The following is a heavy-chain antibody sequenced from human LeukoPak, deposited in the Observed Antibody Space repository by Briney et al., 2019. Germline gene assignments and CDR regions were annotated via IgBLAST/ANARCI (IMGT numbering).Heavy chain of an antibody. J-gene: IGHJ3*02. CDR2: IYSGGST. CDR1: GFSFDDYG. V-gene: IGHV3-53*01. D-gene: IGHD2-15*01. Sequence: GGSLRLSCAASGFSFDDYGMSWVRQAPGKGLEWVSVIYSGGSTYYADSVKGRFTISRDNSKNTLYLQMNSLRAEDTAVYYCARGYCSGGSCYSFHAFDIWGQGTMVTVSS. CDR3: ARGYCSGGSCYSFHAFDI.